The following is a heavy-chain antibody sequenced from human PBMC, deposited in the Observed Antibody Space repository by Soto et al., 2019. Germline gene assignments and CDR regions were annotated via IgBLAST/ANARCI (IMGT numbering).Heavy chain of an antibody. V-gene: IGHV3-33*01. CDR3: ARDDVFRFDS. D-gene: IGHD3-16*01. CDR1: GFTFSSFG. CDR2: IWYDGINK. J-gene: IGHJ4*02. Sequence: GGSLRLSCAASGFTFSSFGMHWVRQAPGKGLEWVAIIWYDGINKYYGDSVKGRFTISRDNSKNTLYLQMNSLRAEDTAVYYCARDDVFRFDSWGQGTLVTVSS.